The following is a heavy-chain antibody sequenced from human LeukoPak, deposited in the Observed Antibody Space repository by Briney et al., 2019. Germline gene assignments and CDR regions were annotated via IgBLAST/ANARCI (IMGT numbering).Heavy chain of an antibody. Sequence: PGGSLRLSCAASGFTFSSYSMNWVRQAPGKGLEWVSSISSSSSYIYYADSVKGRFTISRDNAKNPLYLQMNSLRAEDTAVYYCARESSWALDAFDIWGQGTMVTVSS. CDR3: ARESSWALDAFDI. CDR1: GFTFSSYS. V-gene: IGHV3-21*01. D-gene: IGHD6-13*01. J-gene: IGHJ3*02. CDR2: ISSSSSYI.